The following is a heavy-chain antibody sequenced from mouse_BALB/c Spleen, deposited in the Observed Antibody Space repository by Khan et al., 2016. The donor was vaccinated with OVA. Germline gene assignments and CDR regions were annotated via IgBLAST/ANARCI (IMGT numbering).Heavy chain of an antibody. CDR2: IHPSDSET. CDR3: ARRAYWYFDV. J-gene: IGHJ1*01. D-gene: IGHD4-1*01. Sequence: QVQLQQSGAELVRPGASVKLSCKASGYSFTSYWMNWVKQRPGKGPEWIGMIHPSDSETRLNQKFTDKATLTVDKSSRTAYMQLSSPTSEDSAVWYWARRAYWYFDVWGAGTTVTVSS. V-gene: IGHV1S82*01. CDR1: GYSFTSYW.